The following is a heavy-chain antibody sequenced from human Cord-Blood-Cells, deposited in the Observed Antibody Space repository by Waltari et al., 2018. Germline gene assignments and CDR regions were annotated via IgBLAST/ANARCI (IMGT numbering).Heavy chain of an antibody. CDR2: ISGSGGST. Sequence: VQLLESGGGLVQPGGSLRLSCAASGFTFSSYAMSWVRQAPGKGLEWVSAISGSGGSTYYADSVKGRFTISRDNSKNTLYLQMNSLRAEDTAVYYCANRSPEWGERGRYFDYWGQGTLVTVSS. D-gene: IGHD3-16*01. CDR3: ANRSPEWGERGRYFDY. CDR1: GFTFSSYA. J-gene: IGHJ4*02. V-gene: IGHV3-23*01.